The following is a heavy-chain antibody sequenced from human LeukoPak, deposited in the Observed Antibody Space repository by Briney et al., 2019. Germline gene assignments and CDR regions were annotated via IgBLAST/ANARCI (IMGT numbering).Heavy chain of an antibody. J-gene: IGHJ4*02. CDR2: ISGSGGST. CDR3: AKISSYSGSLY. D-gene: IGHD1-26*01. CDR1: GFTFSNYA. V-gene: IGHV3-23*01. Sequence: GGSLRLSCAASGFTFSNYAMNWVRQAPGKGLEWVSAISGSGGSTYYADSVKGRFTISRDNSKNTLYLQMNSLRAEDTAVYYCAKISSYSGSLYWGQGTLVTVSS.